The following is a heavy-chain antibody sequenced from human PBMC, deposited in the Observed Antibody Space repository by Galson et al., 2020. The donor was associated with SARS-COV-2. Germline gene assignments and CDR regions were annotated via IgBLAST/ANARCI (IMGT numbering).Heavy chain of an antibody. D-gene: IGHD4-17*01. V-gene: IGHV3-30*18. CDR1: GFTFSMSV. Sequence: QAGGSLRLSCAASGFTFSMSVMHWVRQAPGKGLEWVALISYDGSTKQFADSVKGRFTISRDNSKNTLYLQMNSLRAEDTAVYYCAKLDLSTAVTEPFDFWGQGTLVTVSS. J-gene: IGHJ4*02. CDR3: AKLDLSTAVTEPFDF. CDR2: ISYDGSTK.